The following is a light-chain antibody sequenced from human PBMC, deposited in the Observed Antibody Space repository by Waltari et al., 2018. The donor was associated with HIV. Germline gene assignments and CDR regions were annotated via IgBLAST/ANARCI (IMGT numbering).Light chain of an antibody. CDR2: EDD. CDR3: QSYDSNYVVV. CDR1: GGSIAGNY. J-gene: IGLJ3*02. V-gene: IGLV6-57*04. Sequence: NFMLTQPHSVSESPGKTITLPCTRSGGSIAGNYVQWYQERPGSAPTTVSYEDDQRPSGVPDRFSGSSDSSSNSASLTIAGLQTEDEADYYCQSYDSNYVVVFGGGTKVTVL.